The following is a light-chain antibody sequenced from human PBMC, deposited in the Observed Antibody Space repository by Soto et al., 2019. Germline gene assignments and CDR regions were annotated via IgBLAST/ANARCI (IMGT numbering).Light chain of an antibody. CDR2: DVS. Sequence: EIVLTQSPGTLSLSPGERATLSCRSSQSVSSSYLAWYQQKPGQAPRHLIYDVSSRATGIPDRFSGSGSGTDFTLTISRLEPEDFAVYYCQQYGSSPTFGQGTKVEIK. CDR3: QQYGSSPT. J-gene: IGKJ1*01. V-gene: IGKV3-20*01. CDR1: QSVSSSY.